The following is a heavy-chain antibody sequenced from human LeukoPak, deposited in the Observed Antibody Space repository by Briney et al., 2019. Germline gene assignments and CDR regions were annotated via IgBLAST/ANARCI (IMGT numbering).Heavy chain of an antibody. D-gene: IGHD6-13*01. CDR3: ASDLSTWFD. J-gene: IGHJ4*02. V-gene: IGHV3-66*01. Sequence: PGRSLRLSCAASGFTFSSYAMHWVRQAPGKGLEWVAVIYRGGSTFYADSVKGRFSISRDTSKNTLYLQMNSLRAEDTAVYYCASDLSTWFDWGQGTLVTVSS. CDR1: GFTFSSYA. CDR2: IYRGGST.